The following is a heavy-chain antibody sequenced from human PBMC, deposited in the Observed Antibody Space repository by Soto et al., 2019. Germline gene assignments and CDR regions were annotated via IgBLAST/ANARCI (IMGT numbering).Heavy chain of an antibody. Sequence: GGSLSLSCAASGFTFSRYDMHWVRQAPGKGLEWVAVISYDGNSRYYTDSVKGRFTSSRDSSKNTVYLQMNSLRVEDTAVYFCARESGSGDYDYWGQGTLVTVSS. D-gene: IGHD4-17*01. V-gene: IGHV3-30*03. CDR1: GFTFSRYD. CDR3: ARESGSGDYDY. CDR2: ISYDGNSR. J-gene: IGHJ4*02.